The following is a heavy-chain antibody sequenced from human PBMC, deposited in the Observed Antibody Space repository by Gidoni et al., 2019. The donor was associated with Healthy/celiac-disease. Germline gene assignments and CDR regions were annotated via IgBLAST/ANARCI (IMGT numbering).Heavy chain of an antibody. D-gene: IGHD3-16*02. V-gene: IGHV3-21*01. CDR2: ISSSSSYI. Sequence: EVQLVESGGGLVKPGGFLSFSCAASGFTCSSYSMNWVRQAPGKGLEWSSSISSSSSYIYYADSVKGRFTISRDNAKNSLYLQMNGLRAEDTAVYYCARDQDDYVWGSYRYWGQGTLVTVSS. CDR1: GFTCSSYS. CDR3: ARDQDDYVWGSYRY. J-gene: IGHJ4*02.